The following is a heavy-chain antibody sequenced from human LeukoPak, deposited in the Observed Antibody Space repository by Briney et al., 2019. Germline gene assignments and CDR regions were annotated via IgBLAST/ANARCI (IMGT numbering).Heavy chain of an antibody. CDR3: AREYYDRSGYFAY. CDR2: IYSGGST. Sequence: GGSLRLSCAASGFTVSSNYMSWVRQAPGKGLEWVSVIYSGGSTYYADSVKGRFTISRDNSKNTVYLQMNSLRAEDTAVYYCAREYYDRSGYFAYWGQGTLVTVSS. J-gene: IGHJ4*02. V-gene: IGHV3-53*01. D-gene: IGHD3-22*01. CDR1: GFTVSSNY.